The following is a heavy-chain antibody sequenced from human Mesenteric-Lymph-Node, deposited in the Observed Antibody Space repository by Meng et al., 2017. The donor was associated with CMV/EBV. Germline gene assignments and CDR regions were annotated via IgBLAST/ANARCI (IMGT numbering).Heavy chain of an antibody. V-gene: IGHV3-48*03. CDR3: ARGIEWLRYEFDY. D-gene: IGHD5-12*01. Sequence: GESLKISCEASGFTFSNYEMNWVRQAPGKGLEWVTYIGTSGSPIYYADSVRGRFTISRDNARNSLYLQMNSLRAEDTAVYHCARGIEWLRYEFDYWGPGTPVTVSS. CDR2: IGTSGSPI. J-gene: IGHJ4*02. CDR1: GFTFSNYE.